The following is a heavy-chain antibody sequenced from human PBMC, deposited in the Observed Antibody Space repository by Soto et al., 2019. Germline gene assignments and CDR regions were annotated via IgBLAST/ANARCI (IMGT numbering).Heavy chain of an antibody. J-gene: IGHJ4*02. Sequence: EVQLVESGGGLVQPGGSLRLSCAASGFTFSSYAMHWVRQAPGKGLEYVSAISSNGRSTYYANSVKGRFTISRDNSKNTLYLQMGSLRAEDMAVYYCARGPGYYFDYWGQGTLVTVSS. CDR3: ARGPGYYFDY. CDR2: ISSNGRST. V-gene: IGHV3-64*01. CDR1: GFTFSSYA.